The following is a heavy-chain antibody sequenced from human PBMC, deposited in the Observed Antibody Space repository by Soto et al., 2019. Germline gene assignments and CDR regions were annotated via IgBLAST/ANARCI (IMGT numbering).Heavy chain of an antibody. J-gene: IGHJ5*02. CDR2: ISSSSSTI. Sequence: GGSLRLSCAASGFTFSSYSMNWVRQAPGKGLEWVSYISSSSSTIYYADSVKGRFTISRDNAKNSLYLQMNSLRAEDTAVYYCARHPERIAEIGWFDPWGQGTLVTSPQ. CDR1: GFTFSSYS. D-gene: IGHD6-13*01. CDR3: ARHPERIAEIGWFDP. V-gene: IGHV3-48*01.